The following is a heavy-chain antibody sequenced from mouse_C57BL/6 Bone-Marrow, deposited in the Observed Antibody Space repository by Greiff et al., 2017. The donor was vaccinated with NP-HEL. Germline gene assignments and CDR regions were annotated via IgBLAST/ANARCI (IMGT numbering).Heavy chain of an antibody. CDR3: ARSGTTVVRDYCDY. CDR2: IYPGDGDT. CDR1: GYAFSSYW. D-gene: IGHD1-1*01. J-gene: IGHJ2*01. Sequence: QVQLKESGAELVKPGASVKISCKASGYAFSSYWMNWVKQRPGKGLEWIGQIYPGDGDTNYNGKFKGKATLTADKSSSTAYMQLSSLTSEDSAVYFCARSGTTVVRDYCDYWGQGTTLTVSS. V-gene: IGHV1-80*01.